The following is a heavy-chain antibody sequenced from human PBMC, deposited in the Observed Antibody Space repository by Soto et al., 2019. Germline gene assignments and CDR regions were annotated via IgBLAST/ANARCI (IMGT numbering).Heavy chain of an antibody. J-gene: IGHJ6*02. CDR1: GGSISSGDYY. CDR2: IYYSGST. Sequence: QVQLKESGPGLVKPSQTLSLTCTVSGGSISSGDYYWSWIRQPPGKGLEWIGYIYYSGSTYYNPSLKSRVTISVDTSKNQFSLKLSSVTAADTAVYYCARVGPVSYYDFWSGYYKDYYYGMDVWGQGTTVTVSS. V-gene: IGHV4-30-4*01. CDR3: ARVGPVSYYDFWSGYYKDYYYGMDV. D-gene: IGHD3-3*01.